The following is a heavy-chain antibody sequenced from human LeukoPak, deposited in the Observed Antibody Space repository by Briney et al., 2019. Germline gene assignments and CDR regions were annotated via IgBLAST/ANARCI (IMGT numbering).Heavy chain of an antibody. J-gene: IGHJ4*02. CDR1: GFTFSSYA. Sequence: GGSLRLSCAASGFTFSSYAMSWVRQAPGKGLEWVSAISGSGGSTYYADSVKGRFTISRDNSKNTLYLQMNSLRAEDTAVYYCAKGYYDIWTGYYSPFDYWGQGTLVTVSS. V-gene: IGHV3-23*01. D-gene: IGHD3-9*01. CDR2: ISGSGGST. CDR3: AKGYYDIWTGYYSPFDY.